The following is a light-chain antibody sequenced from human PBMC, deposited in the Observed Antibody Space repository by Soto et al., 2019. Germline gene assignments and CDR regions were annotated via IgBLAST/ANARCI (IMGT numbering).Light chain of an antibody. CDR2: GAS. CDR3: LHYGTAQWT. V-gene: IGKV3-20*01. J-gene: IGKJ1*01. Sequence: EVVLTQSPATLSLSPGERATLSCRASQSVTRSSLAWYQQKPGQSPRLLISGASSRATGIPDRFSGGGSGTDFIFNITSLEPEDVAMYYCLHYGTAQWTFGHGTKVDI. CDR1: QSVTRSS.